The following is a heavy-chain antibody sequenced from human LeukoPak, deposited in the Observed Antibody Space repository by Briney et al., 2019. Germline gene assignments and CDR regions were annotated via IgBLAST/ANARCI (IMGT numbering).Heavy chain of an antibody. Sequence: ASVKISCKASGYTFTNYGITWVRQAPGQGLEWMGWRSAYNGNTNYAQKLQGRVTMTTDTSTSTAYMELRSLRFDDTAVYYCAREGPGSGGAFDIWGQGTMVTVSS. D-gene: IGHD1-26*01. V-gene: IGHV1-18*01. CDR2: RSAYNGNT. J-gene: IGHJ3*02. CDR3: AREGPGSGGAFDI. CDR1: GYTFTNYG.